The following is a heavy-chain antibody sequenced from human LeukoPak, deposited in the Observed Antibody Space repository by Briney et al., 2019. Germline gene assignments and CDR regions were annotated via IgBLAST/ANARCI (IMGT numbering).Heavy chain of an antibody. J-gene: IGHJ4*02. V-gene: IGHV3-23*01. Sequence: PGGSLRLSCAASGFTFSRHGMSWVRQAPGKGLEWVASLSSAGVTAYYADSVQGRFTISRDNSKNTLSLHMSSLRAEDTAVYYCAKSIDLEWRTSLDYWGQGTLVTVSS. CDR3: AKSIDLEWRTSLDY. CDR1: GFTFSRHG. CDR2: LSSAGVTA. D-gene: IGHD3-3*01.